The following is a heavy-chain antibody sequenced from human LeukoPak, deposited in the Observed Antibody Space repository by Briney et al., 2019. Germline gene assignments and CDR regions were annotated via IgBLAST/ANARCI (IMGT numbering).Heavy chain of an antibody. D-gene: IGHD3-3*01. CDR1: GGSISSYY. J-gene: IGHJ4*02. V-gene: IGHV4-59*01. CDR2: IYYSGST. Sequence: PSETLSLTCSVSGGSISSYYWSWIRQPPGKGLEWIGYIYYSGSTNYNPSLKSRVTISVDTSKNQFSLKLSSVTAADTAVHFCARVEWSYFDYWGQGTLVTVSS. CDR3: ARVEWSYFDY.